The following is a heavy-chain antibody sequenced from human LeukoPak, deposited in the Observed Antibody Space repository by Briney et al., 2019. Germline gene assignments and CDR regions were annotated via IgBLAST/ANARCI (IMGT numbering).Heavy chain of an antibody. D-gene: IGHD4-17*01. V-gene: IGHV1-69*06. Sequence: GASVKVSCKASGGTFSSYAISWVRQAPGQGLEWMGGIIPIFGTANYAQKFQGRVTIAADKSTSTAYMELSSLRSEDTAVYYCASYYGDYPSYYHGMDVWGKRTTVTVSS. CDR2: IIPIFGTA. CDR1: GGTFSSYA. CDR3: ASYYGDYPSYYHGMDV. J-gene: IGHJ6*04.